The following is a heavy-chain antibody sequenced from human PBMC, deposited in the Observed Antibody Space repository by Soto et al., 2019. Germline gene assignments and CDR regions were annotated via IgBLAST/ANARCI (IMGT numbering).Heavy chain of an antibody. D-gene: IGHD3-3*01. V-gene: IGHV5-10-1*01. CDR1: GYSFTSYW. Sequence: GESLKISCKGSGYSFTSYWISWVRQMPGKGLEWMGRIDPSDSYTNYSPSFQGHVTISADKSISTAYLQWSSLKASDTAMYYCASFLYYDFTMDVWGQGTTVTVSS. CDR2: IDPSDSYT. CDR3: ASFLYYDFTMDV. J-gene: IGHJ6*02.